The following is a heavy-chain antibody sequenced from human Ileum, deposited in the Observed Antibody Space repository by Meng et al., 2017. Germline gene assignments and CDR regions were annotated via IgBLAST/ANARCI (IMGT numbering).Heavy chain of an antibody. V-gene: IGHV1-46*01. Sequence: ASVKVSCKASGYTFTSYYMHWVRQAPGQGLEWMGIINPSGGSTSYAQKFQGRVTMTRDTSTSTVYMELSSLRSEETAVYYCAREGNCGGNCYSSHDAFDIWGQGTTVTVSS. D-gene: IGHD2-21*02. CDR1: GYTFTSYY. J-gene: IGHJ3*02. CDR2: INPSGGST. CDR3: AREGNCGGNCYSSHDAFDI.